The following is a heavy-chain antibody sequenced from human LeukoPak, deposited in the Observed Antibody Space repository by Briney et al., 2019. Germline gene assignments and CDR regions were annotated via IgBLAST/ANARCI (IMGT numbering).Heavy chain of an antibody. CDR2: ISGSGGST. J-gene: IGHJ4*02. Sequence: GGSLRLSCAASGFTFSSYAMSWVRQAPGKGLEWVSVISGSGGSTYYADSVKGRFTISRDNSKNTLHLQMNSLRAEDTAVYYCAKRSSYYSDSSGYRSEYYFDHWGQGTLVTVSS. CDR1: GFTFSSYA. D-gene: IGHD3-22*01. V-gene: IGHV3-23*01. CDR3: AKRSSYYSDSSGYRSEYYFDH.